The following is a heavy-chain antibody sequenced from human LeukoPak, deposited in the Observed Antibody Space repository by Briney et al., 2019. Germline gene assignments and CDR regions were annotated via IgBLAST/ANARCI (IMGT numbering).Heavy chain of an antibody. V-gene: IGHV4-38-2*02. J-gene: IGHJ4*02. CDR1: GYSVSSGYY. CDR2: MYHSGDT. D-gene: IGHD6-19*01. CDR3: CGSGWFAGPFGY. Sequence: SETLSLTCTVSGYSVSSGYYWGWIRQPPGKGLEWIGSMYHSGDTYYNPSLKSRVTISVDTSKNQFSLKLTSVTAADTAVYYCCGSGWFAGPFGYWGQGALVTVSS.